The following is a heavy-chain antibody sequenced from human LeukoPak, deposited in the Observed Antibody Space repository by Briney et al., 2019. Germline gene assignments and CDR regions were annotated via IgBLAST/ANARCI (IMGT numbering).Heavy chain of an antibody. V-gene: IGHV1-69*05. CDR1: GGTFSSYA. CDR2: IIPIFGTA. CDR3: ARDGPDCGGDCHRPFDP. Sequence: GASVKVSCKASGGTFSSYAISWVRQAPGQGLEWMGGIIPIFGTANYAQKFQGRVTITTDESTSTAYMELSSLRSEDTAVYYCARDGPDCGGDCHRPFDPWGQGTLVTVSS. J-gene: IGHJ5*02. D-gene: IGHD2-21*01.